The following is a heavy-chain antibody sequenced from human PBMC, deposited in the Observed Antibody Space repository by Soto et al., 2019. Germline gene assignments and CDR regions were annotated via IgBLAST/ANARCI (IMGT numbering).Heavy chain of an antibody. Sequence: ASVKVSCKASGYTFTGYYMHWVRQAPGQGLEWMGWINPNSGGTNYAQKFQGWVTMTRDTSISTAYMELSRLRSADTAVYYCARETPPYYYYSGMGVWGQGTTVTVSS. J-gene: IGHJ6*02. D-gene: IGHD2-15*01. CDR1: GYTFTGYY. V-gene: IGHV1-2*04. CDR3: ARETPPYYYYSGMGV. CDR2: INPNSGGT.